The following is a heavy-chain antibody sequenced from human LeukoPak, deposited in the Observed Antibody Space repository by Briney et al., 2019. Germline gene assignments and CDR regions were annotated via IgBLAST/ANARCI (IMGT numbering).Heavy chain of an antibody. CDR1: GGSISSSNW. CDR3: ARDPYCSSTSCYAENAFDI. D-gene: IGHD2-2*01. CDR2: IYHSGST. Sequence: KPSETLSLTCAVSGGSISSSNWWSWVRQPPGKGLEWIGEIYHSGSTNYSPSLKSRVTISVDKSKNQFSLKLSSVTAADTAVYYCARDPYCSSTSCYAENAFDIWGQGTMVTVSS. V-gene: IGHV4-4*02. J-gene: IGHJ3*02.